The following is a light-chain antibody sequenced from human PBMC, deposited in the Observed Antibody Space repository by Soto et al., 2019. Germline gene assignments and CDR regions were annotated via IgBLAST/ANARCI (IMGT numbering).Light chain of an antibody. V-gene: IGLV2-14*01. CDR1: SGDIGSYNR. Sequence: QSVLTQPASVSGSPGQSITISCTGTSGDIGSYNRVSWYQQHPGKAPKLIIYEVTDRPSGVSNRFSGSKSGTSASLAISGLQSEDEADYYCAAWDDSLNGRVFGTGTKVTVL. J-gene: IGLJ1*01. CDR3: AAWDDSLNGRV. CDR2: EVT.